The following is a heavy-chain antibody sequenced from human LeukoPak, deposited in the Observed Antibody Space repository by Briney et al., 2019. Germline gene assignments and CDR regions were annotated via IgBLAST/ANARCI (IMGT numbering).Heavy chain of an antibody. CDR2: TSSDLNVK. CDR3: AKGIPYNWFDP. J-gene: IGHJ5*02. Sequence: GGSLRLSCAASGFTFRNYVIHWVRQAPGKGLEWVAVTSSDLNVKLYADSVKGRFTISRDNSKNTLYLQMNSLRAEDTAVYYCAKGIPYNWFDPWGQGTLVTVSS. V-gene: IGHV3-30*18. CDR1: GFTFRNYV.